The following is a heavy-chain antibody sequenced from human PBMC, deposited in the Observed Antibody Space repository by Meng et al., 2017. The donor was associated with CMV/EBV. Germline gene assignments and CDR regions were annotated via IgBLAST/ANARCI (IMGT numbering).Heavy chain of an antibody. CDR1: GFTFSYYY. CDR2: IRYDGSNK. D-gene: IGHD3-3*01. V-gene: IGHV3-30*02. Sequence: GGSLRLSCAASGFTFSYYYMSGVRQAPGKGLEWVAFIRYDGSNKYYADSVKGRFTISRDNSKNTLYLQMNSLRAEDTAVYYCAKEPDTYYDFWSGYYYYYYGMDVWGQGTTVTVSS. J-gene: IGHJ6*02. CDR3: AKEPDTYYDFWSGYYYYYYGMDV.